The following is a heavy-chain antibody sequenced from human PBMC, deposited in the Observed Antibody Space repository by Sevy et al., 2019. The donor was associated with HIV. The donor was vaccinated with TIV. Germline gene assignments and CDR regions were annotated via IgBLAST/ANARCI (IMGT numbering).Heavy chain of an antibody. CDR1: GYTFTAYY. J-gene: IGHJ4*02. V-gene: IGHV1-2*02. D-gene: IGHD3-10*01. CDR3: ALAYGSGIH. CDR2: INPNSGGT. Sequence: ASLKVSCKASGYTFTAYYLYWVRQAPGQGLECMGWINPNSGGTNSAQKFEGRVTMTRDTSTTTAFIELISLTYDDTAVYYCALAYGSGIHWGQGTLVTVSS.